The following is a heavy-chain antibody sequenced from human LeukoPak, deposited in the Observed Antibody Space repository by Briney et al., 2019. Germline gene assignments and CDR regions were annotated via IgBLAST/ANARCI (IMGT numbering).Heavy chain of an antibody. CDR2: IYYSGST. J-gene: IGHJ4*02. V-gene: IGHV4-30-4*07. CDR3: ASWSPDFDY. CDR1: GGSISSGGYS. Sequence: SETLSLTCAVSGGSISSGGYSWSWIRQPPGKGLEWIGYIYYSGSTYYNPSLKSRVTISVDTSKNQFSLKLSSVTAADTAVYYCASWSPDFDYWGQGTLVTVSS. D-gene: IGHD1-14*01.